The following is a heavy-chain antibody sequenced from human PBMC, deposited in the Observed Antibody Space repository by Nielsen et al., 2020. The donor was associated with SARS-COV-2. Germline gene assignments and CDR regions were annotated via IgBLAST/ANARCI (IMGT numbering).Heavy chain of an antibody. CDR2: VYPGDSDT. Sequence: GGSLRLSCEASGYNFIQYWVGWVRQMPGKGLEWMGIVYPGDSDTRYSPSFQGQVTISADNGFNTVYLQWSSLKSSDTAMYYCVRRGCVTSNCPSSFDFWGQGTLVTVSS. CDR3: VRRGCVTSNCPSSFDF. D-gene: IGHD4-11*01. V-gene: IGHV5-51*01. CDR1: GYNFIQYW. J-gene: IGHJ4*02.